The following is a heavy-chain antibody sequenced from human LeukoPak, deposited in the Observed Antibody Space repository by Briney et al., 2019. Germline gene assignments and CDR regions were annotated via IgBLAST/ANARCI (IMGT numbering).Heavy chain of an antibody. J-gene: IGHJ4*02. CDR1: GFTFSSYG. Sequence: PGRSLRLSCAASGFTFSSYGMHWVRQAPGKGLEWVAVISYDGSNKYYADSVKGRFTISRDNSKNTLYLQVNSLRAEDTAVYYCAKENGIAAGTLDYWGQGTLVTVSS. D-gene: IGHD6-25*01. CDR2: ISYDGSNK. V-gene: IGHV3-30*18. CDR3: AKENGIAAGTLDY.